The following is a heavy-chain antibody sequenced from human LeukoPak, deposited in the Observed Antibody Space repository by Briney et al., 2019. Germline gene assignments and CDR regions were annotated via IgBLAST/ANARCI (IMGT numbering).Heavy chain of an antibody. CDR2: IYYSGSP. Sequence: SETLSLTCTVSGGSISSSSYYWGWIRQPPGKGLEWIGSIYYSGSPYYNPSLKSRVTISVDTSKNQFSLKLSSVTAADTAVYYCARLYGSGTRWGQGTLVTVSS. CDR1: GGSISSSSYY. D-gene: IGHD3-10*01. V-gene: IGHV4-39*01. CDR3: ARLYGSGTR. J-gene: IGHJ4*02.